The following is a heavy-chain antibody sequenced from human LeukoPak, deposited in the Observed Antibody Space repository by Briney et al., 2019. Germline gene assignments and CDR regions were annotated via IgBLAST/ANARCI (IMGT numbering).Heavy chain of an antibody. CDR1: GFTFSSYA. D-gene: IGHD3-16*02. J-gene: IGHJ4*02. Sequence: GGSLRLSCAASGFTFSSYAMSWVRQAPGKGLEWVSAISGSGGSTYYADSVKGRFTISRDNSKNTLYLQMNSLRAEDTAVYYCAKVRGRLGSYLIDYWGQGTLVTVSS. CDR3: AKVRGRLGSYLIDY. V-gene: IGHV3-23*01. CDR2: ISGSGGST.